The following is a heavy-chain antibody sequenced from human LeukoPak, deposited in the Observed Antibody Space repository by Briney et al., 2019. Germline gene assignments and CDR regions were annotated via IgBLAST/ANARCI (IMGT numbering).Heavy chain of an antibody. J-gene: IGHJ5*02. CDR2: IYYSGST. V-gene: IGHV4-59*08. Sequence: SETLSLTCTVSGGSISSYYWSWIRQPPGKGLEWIGYIYYSGSTNYNPSLKSRVTISVDTSKNQFSLKLSSVTAADTAAYYCARLWLDRVDPWGQGTLVTVSS. D-gene: IGHD6-19*01. CDR1: GGSISSYY. CDR3: ARLWLDRVDP.